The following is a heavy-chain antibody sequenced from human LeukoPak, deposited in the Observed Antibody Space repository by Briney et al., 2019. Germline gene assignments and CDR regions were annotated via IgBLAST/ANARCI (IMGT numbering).Heavy chain of an antibody. CDR1: GGTFSSYA. V-gene: IGHV1-69*06. Sequence: ASVKVSCKASGGTFSSYAISWVRQAPGQGLEWMGGIIPIFGTANYAQKFQGRVTITADKSTSTAYMELRSLRSDDTAVYYCAREEKSGSYLSSFDYWGQGTLVTVSS. CDR3: AREEKSGSYLSSFDY. J-gene: IGHJ4*02. D-gene: IGHD1-26*01. CDR2: IIPIFGTA.